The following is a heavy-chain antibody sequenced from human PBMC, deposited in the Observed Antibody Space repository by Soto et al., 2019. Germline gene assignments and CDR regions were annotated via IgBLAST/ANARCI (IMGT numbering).Heavy chain of an antibody. CDR2: IIHSEST. Sequence: KTSETLSLTCAVYGGSFSAYYWSWVRQPPGKGLEWIGEIIHSESTKYNPSLKSRVTISVDTSKNQFFLKLSSVTAADTAVYYCARQRPTDGRWEFANYYGMDVWGQGTPVTVSS. V-gene: IGHV4-34*12. J-gene: IGHJ6*02. CDR1: GGSFSAYY. D-gene: IGHD1-26*01. CDR3: ARQRPTDGRWEFANYYGMDV.